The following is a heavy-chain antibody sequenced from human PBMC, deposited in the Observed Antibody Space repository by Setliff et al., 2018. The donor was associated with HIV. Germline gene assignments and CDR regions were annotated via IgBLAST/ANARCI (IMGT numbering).Heavy chain of an antibody. V-gene: IGHV1-69*10. CDR2: IIPILGIA. CDR3: ARGELGPYYYYMDV. CDR1: GGTFSSYA. J-gene: IGHJ6*03. Sequence: SVKVSCKASGGTFSSYAISWVRQAPGQGLEWMGGIIPILGIANYAQKFQGRVTITTDESTSTAYMELSSLRYEDTAVYYCARGELGPYYYYMDVWGKGTTVTVSS. D-gene: IGHD6-13*01.